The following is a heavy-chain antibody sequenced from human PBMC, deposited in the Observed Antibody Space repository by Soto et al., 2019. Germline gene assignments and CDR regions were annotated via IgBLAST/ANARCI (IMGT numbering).Heavy chain of an antibody. CDR1: GGSISVYY. CDR3: ARGSAAGTKSPFDY. Sequence: SETLSLTCTVSGGSISVYYWSWIRQSPGKGLEWIGYIHYSGSTNYNPSLKSRVTISVDTSKNQLSLKLSSVTAADTAVYYCARGSAAGTKSPFDYWGQGTLVTVSS. V-gene: IGHV4-59*01. CDR2: IHYSGST. J-gene: IGHJ4*02. D-gene: IGHD6-13*01.